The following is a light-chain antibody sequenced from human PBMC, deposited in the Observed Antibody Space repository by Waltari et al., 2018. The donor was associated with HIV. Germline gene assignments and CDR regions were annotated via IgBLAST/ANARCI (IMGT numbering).Light chain of an antibody. J-gene: IGKJ4*01. V-gene: IGKV1-33*01. CDR3: HQYRSLPVT. Sequence: DTQMTQSPSSLSASVGDRVIITCQASHDISRSLSWFQQKTGKAPRLLISDASILQSGVPSRFSGSGSGTHFTFTISSLQPEDIATYYCHQYRSLPVTFGGGTKVGI. CDR1: HDISRS. CDR2: DAS.